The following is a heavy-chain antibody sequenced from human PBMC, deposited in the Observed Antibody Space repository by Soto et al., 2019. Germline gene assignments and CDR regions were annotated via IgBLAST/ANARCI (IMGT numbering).Heavy chain of an antibody. J-gene: IGHJ6*01. Sequence: QVQLVESGGGVVQPGRSLRLSCAASGFTFSSYGMHWVRQAPGKGLEWVAVISYDGSNKYYADSVKGRFTISRDNSKNTLYLQMNSLRAEDTAVYYCAKDPWRGYYYYGMDVW. CDR2: ISYDGSNK. CDR1: GFTFSSYG. V-gene: IGHV3-30*18. D-gene: IGHD5-12*01. CDR3: AKDPWRGYYYYGMDV.